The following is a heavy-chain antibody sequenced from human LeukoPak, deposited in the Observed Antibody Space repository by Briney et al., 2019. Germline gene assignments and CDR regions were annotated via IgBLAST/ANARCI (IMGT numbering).Heavy chain of an antibody. Sequence: ASVKVSCKASGYTFTGYYMHWVRQAPGLGLEWMGWINPNSGGTNYAQKFQGRVTMTRDTPISTAYMELSRLRSDDTAVYYCARARGYSSSSLPWDYWGQGTLVTVSS. CDR2: INPNSGGT. CDR3: ARARGYSSSSLPWDY. D-gene: IGHD6-6*01. V-gene: IGHV1-2*02. J-gene: IGHJ4*02. CDR1: GYTFTGYY.